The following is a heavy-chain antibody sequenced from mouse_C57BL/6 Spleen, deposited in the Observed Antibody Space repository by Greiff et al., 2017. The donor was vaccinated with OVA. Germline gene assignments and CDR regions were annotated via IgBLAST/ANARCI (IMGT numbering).Heavy chain of an antibody. V-gene: IGHV1-69*01. CDR2: IDPSDSYT. CDR1: GYTFTSYW. CDR3: ARGGATGPPYWYFDV. D-gene: IGHD3-3*01. Sequence: QVQLQQPGAELVMPGASVKLSCKASGYTFTSYWMHWVKQRPGQGLEWIGEIDPSDSYTNYNQKFKGKSTLTVDKSSSTAYMQLSSLTSGDSAVYYCARGGATGPPYWYFDVWGTGTTVTVSS. J-gene: IGHJ1*03.